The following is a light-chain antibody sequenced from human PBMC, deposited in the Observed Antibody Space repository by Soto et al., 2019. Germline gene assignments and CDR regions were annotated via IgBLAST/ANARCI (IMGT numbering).Light chain of an antibody. Sequence: DIQMTQSPSSLSASVGHRVTITCRASQGSGSYLVWNQQKPGTVPKILIFAASTLQSGVPSRFSGGGYGTDFPLNISSLQPEDVGIFSCQSYTAAPWTLRQGNKVEV. CDR1: QGSGSY. J-gene: IGKJ1*01. CDR2: AAS. V-gene: IGKV1-27*01. CDR3: QSYTAAPWT.